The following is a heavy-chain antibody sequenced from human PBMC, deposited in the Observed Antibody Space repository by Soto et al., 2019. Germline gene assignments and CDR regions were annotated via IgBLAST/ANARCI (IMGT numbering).Heavy chain of an antibody. Sequence: EVQLVESGGGLVQPGGSLRLSCAASGFTFSGYSMFWVRQAPGKGPEYVSAINTNGVNTFYAKSVKGRFTISRDNSKNTMYRQMGSLRAEDMAVYYCARGRVEDSSGWATYFDYWGQGTLVTVSS. J-gene: IGHJ4*02. CDR3: ARGRVEDSSGWATYFDY. CDR1: GFTFSGYS. D-gene: IGHD6-19*01. CDR2: INTNGVNT. V-gene: IGHV3-64*01.